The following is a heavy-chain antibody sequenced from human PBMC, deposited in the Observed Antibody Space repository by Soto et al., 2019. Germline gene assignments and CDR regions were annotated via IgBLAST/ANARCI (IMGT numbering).Heavy chain of an antibody. J-gene: IGHJ5*02. V-gene: IGHV5-10-1*01. CDR2: IDPSDSYT. Sequence: SGESLKISCKVSGYSFTSYWISWVRQMPGKGLEWMGRIDPSDSYTNYSPSFQGHVTISADKSISTAYLQWSSLKASDTAMYYCARQPYYYDSSGYWRRDWFDPWGQGTLVTVSS. CDR3: ARQPYYYDSSGYWRRDWFDP. D-gene: IGHD3-22*01. CDR1: GYSFTSYW.